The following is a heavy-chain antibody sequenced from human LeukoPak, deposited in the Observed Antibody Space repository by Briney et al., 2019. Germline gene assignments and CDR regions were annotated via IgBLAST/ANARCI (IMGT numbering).Heavy chain of an antibody. J-gene: IGHJ4*02. Sequence: PSETLSLTCTVSGGSINSYYWSWIRQPPGKGLEWIGYIYHSGSTNYNPSLKSRVTISVDTSKNQFSLKLSSVTAADTAVYYCASLGITLVRGVIPPDYWGQGTLVTVSS. CDR1: GGSINSYY. D-gene: IGHD3-10*01. V-gene: IGHV4-59*01. CDR2: IYHSGST. CDR3: ASLGITLVRGVIPPDY.